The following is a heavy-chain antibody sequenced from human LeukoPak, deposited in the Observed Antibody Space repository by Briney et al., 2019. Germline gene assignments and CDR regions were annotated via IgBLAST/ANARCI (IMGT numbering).Heavy chain of an antibody. V-gene: IGHV3-48*01. CDR1: RFTFSTYS. CDR2: ISTSGSRI. J-gene: IGHJ4*02. Sequence: GGSLRLSCAASRFTFSTYSMNWVRQTPGRGLEWVSYISTSGSRIDYADSVKGRFTISRDNFKNTLYLQMNSLRAEDTAVYYCLGYWGYWGQGTLVTVSS. CDR3: LGYWGY. D-gene: IGHD2-15*01.